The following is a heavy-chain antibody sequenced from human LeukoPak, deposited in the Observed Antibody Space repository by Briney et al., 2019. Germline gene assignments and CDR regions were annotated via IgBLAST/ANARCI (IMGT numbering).Heavy chain of an antibody. CDR2: ISYRRST. CDR3: ARDLAQGRGNWFDP. CDR1: GDSISSYY. J-gene: IGHJ5*02. V-gene: IGHV4-59*12. Sequence: SETLSLTCTVSGDSISSYYWSWIRQPPGKGLEWIGYISYRRSTNYNPSLKSRLTISLDTSKNQFSVKLSSVTAADTAVYYCARDLAQGRGNWFDPWGQGTLVTVSS. D-gene: IGHD2-21*01.